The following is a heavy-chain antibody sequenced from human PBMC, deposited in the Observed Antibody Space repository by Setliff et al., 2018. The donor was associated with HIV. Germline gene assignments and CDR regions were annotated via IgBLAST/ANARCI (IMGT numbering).Heavy chain of an antibody. J-gene: IGHJ6*03. V-gene: IGHV3-15*01. CDR3: TTEDDDYYYYYMDV. Sequence: PGGSLRLSCAASGFTFSGYAMSWVRQAPGKGLEWVGRIKSKTDGGTTDYAAPVKGRFTISRDDSKNTLYLQMNSLKTEDTAVYYCTTEDDDYYYYYMDVWGKGTTVTVSS. D-gene: IGHD3-3*01. CDR2: IKSKTDGGTT. CDR1: GFTFSGYA.